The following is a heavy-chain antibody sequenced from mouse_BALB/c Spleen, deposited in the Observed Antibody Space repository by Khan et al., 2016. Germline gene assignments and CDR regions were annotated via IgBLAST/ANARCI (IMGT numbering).Heavy chain of an antibody. Sequence: EVELVESGGDLVKPGGSLNLSCAASGFTFSNYAMSWVRQTPDKRLEWVATISSGGSYTYYPDSVKGRFTISRDTAKNTLYLQMSKLKSEDSAIYYCARKLAGSSSDYAMNYWGQGTSVTVAS. J-gene: IGHJ4*01. V-gene: IGHV5-6*01. CDR3: ARKLAGSSSDYAMNY. CDR2: ISSGGSYT. CDR1: GFTFSNYA. D-gene: IGHD1-1*01.